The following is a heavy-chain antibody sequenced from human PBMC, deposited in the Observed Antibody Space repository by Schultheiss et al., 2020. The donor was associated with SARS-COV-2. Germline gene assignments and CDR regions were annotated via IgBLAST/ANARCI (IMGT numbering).Heavy chain of an antibody. CDR2: INHSGST. D-gene: IGHD6-13*01. CDR3: AKDQLAAAGTPHYFDY. CDR1: GGSFSGYY. V-gene: IGHV4-34*01. J-gene: IGHJ4*02. Sequence: SQTLSLTCAVYGGSFSGYYWSWIRQPPGKGLEWIGEINHSGSTNYNPSLKSRVTISVDTSKNQFSLKLSSVTAADTAVYYCAKDQLAAAGTPHYFDYWGQGTLVTVSS.